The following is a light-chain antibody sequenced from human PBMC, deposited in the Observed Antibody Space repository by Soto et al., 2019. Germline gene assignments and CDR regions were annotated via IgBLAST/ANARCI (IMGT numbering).Light chain of an antibody. J-gene: IGLJ2*01. Sequence: QSALTQPASVSGSPGQSITISCTGTSSDVGGYNYVSWYQHHPGKAPKLMIYDVSNRPSGVSNRFSGSKSGNTASLTISGLQAEYEADYYCSSYTSSSTVVFGGGTKVTVL. CDR3: SSYTSSSTVV. CDR1: SSDVGGYNY. V-gene: IGLV2-14*03. CDR2: DVS.